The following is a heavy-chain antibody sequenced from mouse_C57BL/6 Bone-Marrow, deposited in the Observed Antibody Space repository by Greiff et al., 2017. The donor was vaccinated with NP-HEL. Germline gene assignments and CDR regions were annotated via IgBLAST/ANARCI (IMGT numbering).Heavy chain of an antibody. J-gene: IGHJ4*01. D-gene: IGHD2-1*01. CDR2: INPNYGTT. CDR3: ARLYYGNYDAMDY. V-gene: IGHV1-39*01. CDR1: GYSFTDYN. Sequence: EVQLQESGPELVKPGASVKISCKASGYSFTDYNMNWVKQSNGKSLEWIGVINPNYGTTSYNQKFKGKATLTVDQSSSTAYMQLNSLTSEDSAVYYGARLYYGNYDAMDYWGQGTSVTVSS.